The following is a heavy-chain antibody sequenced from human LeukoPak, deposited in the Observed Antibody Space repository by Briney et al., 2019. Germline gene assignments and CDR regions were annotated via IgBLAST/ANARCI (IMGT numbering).Heavy chain of an antibody. J-gene: IGHJ4*02. CDR3: ATRGLSRAFDY. V-gene: IGHV3-23*01. D-gene: IGHD2/OR15-2a*01. CDR2: ISSRGDST. CDR1: GFTFSNYA. Sequence: GGSLRLSCAASGFTFSNYAMSWVRQVPGRGLEWVSTISSRGDSTYDADSVKGRFTFSSDNSKNTVYLQMSSLRAEDTAVYYCATRGLSRAFDYWGQGTLVTVSS.